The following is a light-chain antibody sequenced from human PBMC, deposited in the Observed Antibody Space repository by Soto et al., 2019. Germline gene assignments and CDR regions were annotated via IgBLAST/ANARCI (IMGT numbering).Light chain of an antibody. J-gene: IGLJ1*01. CDR3: QSYDNRLRAV. V-gene: IGLV1-40*01. CDR2: GNS. Sequence: QSVLTQPSSVSGDPGQTVTISCTGSGSNIGAGYNVHGYQQLPGTAPKLLIHGNSNRPSGVPDRFSASKSGTSASLAITGLQVEDEGNYYCQSYDNRLRAVFGSGTKVTVL. CDR1: GSNIGAGYN.